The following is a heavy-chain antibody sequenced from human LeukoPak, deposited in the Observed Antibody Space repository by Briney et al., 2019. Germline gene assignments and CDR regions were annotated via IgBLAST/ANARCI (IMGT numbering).Heavy chain of an antibody. D-gene: IGHD3-22*01. Sequence: SETLSLTCTVSGGSISSSSYYWGWIRQPPGKGLEWIGSIYYSGSTYYNPSLKSRVTISVDTSKNQFSLKLSSVTAADTAVYYCARDAMYYYDSSGYQPWGQGTLVTVSS. J-gene: IGHJ5*02. V-gene: IGHV4-39*07. CDR3: ARDAMYYYDSSGYQP. CDR1: GGSISSSSYY. CDR2: IYYSGST.